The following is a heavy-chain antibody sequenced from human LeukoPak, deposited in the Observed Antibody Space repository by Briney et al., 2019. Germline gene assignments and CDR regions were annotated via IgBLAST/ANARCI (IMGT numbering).Heavy chain of an antibody. CDR3: ARDNGYSSSWFDY. J-gene: IGHJ4*02. Sequence: TSETLSLTCTVSGGSISSYYWSWIRQPPGKGLEWIGYIYYSGSTSYNPSLKSRVTISVDTSKNQFSLKLSSVTAADTAVYYCARDNGYSSSWFDYWGQGTLVTVSS. CDR2: IYYSGST. V-gene: IGHV4-59*12. CDR1: GGSISSYY. D-gene: IGHD6-13*01.